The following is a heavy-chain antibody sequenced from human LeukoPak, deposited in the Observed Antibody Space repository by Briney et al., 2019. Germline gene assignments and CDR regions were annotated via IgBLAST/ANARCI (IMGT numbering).Heavy chain of an antibody. CDR2: ISSSSSYI. CDR3: ARDGDVDTAMAPSYFDY. Sequence: GGSLRLSCAASGFTFSSYSMNWVRQAPGKGLEWVSSISSSSSYIYYADSVKGRFTISRDNAKNSLYLQMNSLRAEDTAVYYCARDGDVDTAMAPSYFDYWGQGTLVTVSS. D-gene: IGHD5-18*01. J-gene: IGHJ4*02. V-gene: IGHV3-21*01. CDR1: GFTFSSYS.